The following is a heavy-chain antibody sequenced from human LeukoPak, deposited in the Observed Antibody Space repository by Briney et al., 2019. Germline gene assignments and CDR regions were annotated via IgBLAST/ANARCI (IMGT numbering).Heavy chain of an antibody. J-gene: IGHJ4*02. D-gene: IGHD3-22*01. CDR2: IYHSGTT. V-gene: IGHV4-30-2*01. CDR3: ARGPKGPLLYYYDSSGYPDY. Sequence: PSETLSLTCSVSGGSISSGAYYWTWIRQPPGKGLEWIGYIYHSGTTYYNPSLKSRVTISVDTSKNQFSLKLSSVTAADTAVYYCARGPKGPLLYYYDSSGYPDYWGQGTLVTVSS. CDR1: GGSISSGAYY.